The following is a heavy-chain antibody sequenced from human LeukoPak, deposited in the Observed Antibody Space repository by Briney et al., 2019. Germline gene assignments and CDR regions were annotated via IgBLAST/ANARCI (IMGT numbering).Heavy chain of an antibody. D-gene: IGHD1-26*01. J-gene: IGHJ4*02. Sequence: PSETLSLTCSVSGGSISSSSYYWDWIRQPPGKGLEWIGSIYYSGSTNYNPSLKSRVTISVDTSKNQFSLKLSSVTAADTAVYYCARGQGGSYYRLDYWGQGTLVTVSS. CDR3: ARGQGGSYYRLDY. CDR1: GGSISSSSYY. CDR2: IYYSGST. V-gene: IGHV4-39*07.